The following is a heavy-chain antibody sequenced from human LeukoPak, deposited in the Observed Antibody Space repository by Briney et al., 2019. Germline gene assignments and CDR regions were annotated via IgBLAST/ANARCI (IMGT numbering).Heavy chain of an antibody. CDR2: IIPIFGTA. CDR1: GGTFSSYA. CDR3: ASLSAAAISVRYYYYYYYMDV. J-gene: IGHJ6*03. Sequence: SVTVSCKASGGTFSSYAISWARQAPGQGLVWMGGIIPIFGTANYAQKFQGRVTITTDESTSTAYMELSSLRSEDTAVYYCASLSAAAISVRYYYYYYYMDVWGKGTTVTVSS. D-gene: IGHD2-2*01. V-gene: IGHV1-69*05.